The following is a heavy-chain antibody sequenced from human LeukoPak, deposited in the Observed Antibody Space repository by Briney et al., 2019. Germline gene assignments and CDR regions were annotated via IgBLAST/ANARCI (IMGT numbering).Heavy chain of an antibody. D-gene: IGHD5-18*01. J-gene: IGHJ4*02. CDR1: GFTFSSYS. V-gene: IGHV3-48*01. CDR2: ISSSSGTI. Sequence: PGGSLRLSCAASGFTFSSYSMNWVRQAPGKGLEGVSYISSSSGTIYYADSVKGRFTISRDNAKNSLYLQMNSLRAGDTAVYYSARALRAYSYGTFDYWGQGTLVTVSS. CDR3: ARALRAYSYGTFDY.